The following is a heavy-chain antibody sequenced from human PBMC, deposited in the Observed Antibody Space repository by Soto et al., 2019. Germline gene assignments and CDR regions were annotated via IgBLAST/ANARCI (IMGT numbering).Heavy chain of an antibody. J-gene: IGHJ4*02. Sequence: NPPETLSLTCAVSCYSISSGYYWGCIRQPPGKGLEWIGSIYHSGSTYYNPSLKSRVTISVDTSKNQFSLKLSSVTAADTAVYYCAWSSSFTPFDYWGQGTLVTVSS. CDR1: CYSISSGYY. V-gene: IGHV4-38-2*01. D-gene: IGHD6-13*01. CDR3: AWSSSFTPFDY. CDR2: IYHSGST.